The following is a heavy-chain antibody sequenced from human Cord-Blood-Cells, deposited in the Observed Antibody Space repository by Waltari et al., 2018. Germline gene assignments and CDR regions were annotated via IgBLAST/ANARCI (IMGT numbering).Heavy chain of an antibody. V-gene: IGHV1-24*01. Sequence: QAQLVKSGPGVKKPGVELKVSCQVSVYHSTELSLHWVRQAPGKGLEWMGGLDPEDGETIYAQKFQGRVTMTEDTSTDTAYMELSSLRSEDTAVYYCAFNRAGLIGAFDIWGQGTMVTVSS. CDR1: VYHSTELS. CDR3: AFNRAGLIGAFDI. D-gene: IGHD3-10*01. CDR2: LDPEDGET. J-gene: IGHJ3*02.